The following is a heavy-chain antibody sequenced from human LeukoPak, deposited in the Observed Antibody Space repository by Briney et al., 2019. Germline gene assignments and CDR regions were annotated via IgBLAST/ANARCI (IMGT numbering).Heavy chain of an antibody. J-gene: IGHJ6*02. CDR1: GFTFSSYA. Sequence: GGSLRLSCAASGFTFSSYAMSWVRQAPGKGLEWVSAVSGSGGSTYYADSVKGRFTISRDDSKNTLYLQMNSLRAEDTAVYYCARDGPLHYDILTGYYTVAGMDVWGQGTTVTVSS. D-gene: IGHD3-9*01. V-gene: IGHV3-23*01. CDR2: VSGSGGST. CDR3: ARDGPLHYDILTGYYTVAGMDV.